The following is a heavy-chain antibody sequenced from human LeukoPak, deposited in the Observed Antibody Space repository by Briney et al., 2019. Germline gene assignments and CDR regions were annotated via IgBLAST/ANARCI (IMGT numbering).Heavy chain of an antibody. CDR1: GYTFTSYG. CDR2: ISAYNGNT. V-gene: IGHV1-18*01. Sequence: ASVKVSCRASGYTFTSYGISWVRQAPGQGLEWMGWISAYNGNTNYAQKLQGRVTMTTVTSTSTAYMELRSLRSDDTAVYYCARATIVGAMGGAYFDYWGQGTLVTVSS. CDR3: ARATIVGAMGGAYFDY. D-gene: IGHD1-26*01. J-gene: IGHJ4*02.